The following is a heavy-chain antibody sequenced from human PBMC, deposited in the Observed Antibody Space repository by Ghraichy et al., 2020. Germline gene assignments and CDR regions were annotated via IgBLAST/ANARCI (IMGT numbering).Heavy chain of an antibody. Sequence: GESLNISCKGSGYSFTSYWIGWVRQMPGKGLEWMGIINPGDSDTRYSPSFQGQVTISADKSISTAYLQWSSLKASDTAMYYCARHGIVATKNYYYYGMDVWGQGTTVTVSS. CDR1: GYSFTSYW. CDR2: INPGDSDT. J-gene: IGHJ6*02. D-gene: IGHD5-12*01. V-gene: IGHV5-51*01. CDR3: ARHGIVATKNYYYYGMDV.